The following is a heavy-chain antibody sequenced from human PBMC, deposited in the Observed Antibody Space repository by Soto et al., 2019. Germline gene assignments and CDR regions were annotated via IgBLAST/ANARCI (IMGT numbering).Heavy chain of an antibody. J-gene: IGHJ5*02. V-gene: IGHV4-31*03. CDR2: IYYSGST. Sequence: SETLSLTCTVSGGSISSGGYYWSWIRQHPGKGLEWIGYIYYSGSTYYNPSLKSRVTISVDASKNQFSLKLSSVTAADTAVYYCATAQPGLYSSSWYPNWFDPWAQGTLDTVSS. D-gene: IGHD6-13*01. CDR1: GGSISSGGYY. CDR3: ATAQPGLYSSSWYPNWFDP.